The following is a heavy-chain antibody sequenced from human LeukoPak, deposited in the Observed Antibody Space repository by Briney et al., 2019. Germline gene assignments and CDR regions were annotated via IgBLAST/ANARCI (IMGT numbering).Heavy chain of an antibody. CDR1: GFTFSSYW. V-gene: IGHV3-74*01. D-gene: IGHD6-13*01. Sequence: GGSLRLSCAASGFTFSSYWMHWVRQAPGKGLVWVSRINSDGSSTSYADSVKGRFTISRDNAKNTLYLQMNSLRAEDTAVYYCARAMVAAAATVFDYWGQGTLVTVSS. CDR3: ARAMVAAAATVFDY. CDR2: INSDGSST. J-gene: IGHJ4*02.